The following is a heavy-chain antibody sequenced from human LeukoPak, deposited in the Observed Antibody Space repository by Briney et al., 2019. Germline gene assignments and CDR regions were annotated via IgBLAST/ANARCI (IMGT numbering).Heavy chain of an antibody. J-gene: IGHJ6*02. D-gene: IGHD2-15*01. Sequence: PSETLSLTCAVYGGSFSGYYWSWIRQPPGKGLEWIGEINHSGSTNYNPSLKGRVTISVDTSKNQFSLKLSSVTAADTAVYYCARVGYCSGGSCPHRSYYYYGMDVWGQGTTVTVSS. V-gene: IGHV4-34*01. CDR2: INHSGST. CDR3: ARVGYCSGGSCPHRSYYYYGMDV. CDR1: GGSFSGYY.